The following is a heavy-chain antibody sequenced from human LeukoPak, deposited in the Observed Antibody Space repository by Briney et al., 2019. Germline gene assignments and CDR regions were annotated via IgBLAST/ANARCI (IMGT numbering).Heavy chain of an antibody. CDR2: INPSGGST. CDR1: GYTFTSYY. V-gene: IGHV1-46*01. Sequence: ASVKVSCKASGYTFTSYYMHWVRQAPGQGLEWMGIINPSGGSTSYAQKFQGRVTMTRDTSTSTVYMELSSLRSEDTAVYYCARTSDIVVVPAAQEYFQHWGQGTLVTVSS. CDR3: ARTSDIVVVPAAQEYFQH. J-gene: IGHJ1*01. D-gene: IGHD2-2*01.